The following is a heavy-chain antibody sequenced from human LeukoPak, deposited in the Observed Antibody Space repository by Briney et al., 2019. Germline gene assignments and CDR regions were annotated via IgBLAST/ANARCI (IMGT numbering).Heavy chain of an antibody. Sequence: GASVKVSCKASGGTFSSYAISWVRQAPGQGLEWMGGIIPIFGTANYAQKFQGRVTITADESTSAAYMELSSLRSEDTAVYYCARDRYDSSGYYVDYWGQGTLVTVSS. J-gene: IGHJ4*02. CDR3: ARDRYDSSGYYVDY. D-gene: IGHD3-22*01. V-gene: IGHV1-69*01. CDR2: IIPIFGTA. CDR1: GGTFSSYA.